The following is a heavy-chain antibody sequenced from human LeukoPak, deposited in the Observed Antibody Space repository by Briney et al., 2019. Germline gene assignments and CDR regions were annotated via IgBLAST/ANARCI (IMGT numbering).Heavy chain of an antibody. D-gene: IGHD3-3*01. Sequence: PSETLSLTCTVSGGSISSSSYYWGWIRQPPGKGLEWIGSIYYSGSTYYNPSLKSRVTISVDTSKNQFSLKLSSVTAADTAVYYCARVPTIFGVVLRYYFDYWGQGTLVIVSS. CDR1: GGSISSSSYY. V-gene: IGHV4-39*07. CDR2: IYYSGST. CDR3: ARVPTIFGVVLRYYFDY. J-gene: IGHJ4*02.